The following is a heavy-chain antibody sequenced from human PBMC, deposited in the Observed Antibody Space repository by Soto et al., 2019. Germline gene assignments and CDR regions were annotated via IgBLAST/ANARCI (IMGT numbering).Heavy chain of an antibody. Sequence: SETLSLTCSVSGASINNYYWSWIRQPPGKGLEWIGFVYYTGSTSTKYNPSLQSRVAMXXXXSXNXFXLXXXSMTXADTAVHYCAKYRRKDAEGYRLDFWGPGTLVTVS. CDR3: AKYRRKDAEGYRLDF. CDR2: VYYTGSTST. D-gene: IGHD5-12*01. CDR1: GASINNYY. J-gene: IGHJ4*02. V-gene: IGHV4-59*03.